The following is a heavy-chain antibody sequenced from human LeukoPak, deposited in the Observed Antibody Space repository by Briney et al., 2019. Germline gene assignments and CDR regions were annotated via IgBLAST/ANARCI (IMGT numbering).Heavy chain of an antibody. CDR3: ARKRIMITFGGVIGLYFDY. V-gene: IGHV4-34*01. D-gene: IGHD3-16*02. J-gene: IGHJ4*02. Sequence: PSETLSLTCAVYGGSFSGYYWSWIRQPPGKGLEWIGEINHSGSTNYNPSLKSRVTISVATSKNQFSLKLSSVTAANTAVYYCARKRIMITFGGVIGLYFDYWGQGTLVTVSS. CDR1: GGSFSGYY. CDR2: INHSGST.